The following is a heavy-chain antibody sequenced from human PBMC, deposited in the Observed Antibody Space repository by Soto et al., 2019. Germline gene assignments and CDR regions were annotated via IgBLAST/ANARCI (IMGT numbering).Heavy chain of an antibody. V-gene: IGHV4-59*01. CDR3: ARAYGDNYYYYYYYMDV. D-gene: IGHD4-17*01. J-gene: IGHJ6*03. CDR2: IYYSGST. Sequence: SETLSLTCTVSGGSISSYYWSWIRQPPGKGLEWIGYIYYSGSTNFNPSLKSRVTISVDTSKNQFSLKLSSVTAADTAVYYCARAYGDNYYYYYYYMDVWGKGTTVTVSS. CDR1: GGSISSYY.